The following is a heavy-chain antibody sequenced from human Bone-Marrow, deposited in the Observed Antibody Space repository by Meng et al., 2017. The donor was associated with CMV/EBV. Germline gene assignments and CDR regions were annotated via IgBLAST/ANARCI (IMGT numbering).Heavy chain of an antibody. D-gene: IGHD2-15*01. CDR3: ARGGIVVVLADLFDSSLDP. Sequence: VSVKVSCKASGYTFTGYFIHWVRQAPGQGLEWMGWINPNTGDTNYAQRFQGRVTMTRDKSIRTAYMDLSSLTSDDTAVYYCARGGIVVVLADLFDSSLDPWGQGTLVTVSS. CDR1: GYTFTGYF. CDR2: INPNTGDT. J-gene: IGHJ5*02. V-gene: IGHV1-2*02.